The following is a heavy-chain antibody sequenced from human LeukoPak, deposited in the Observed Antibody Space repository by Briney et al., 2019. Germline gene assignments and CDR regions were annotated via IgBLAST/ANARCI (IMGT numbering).Heavy chain of an antibody. CDR2: VYYSGTT. Sequence: PSETLSLTCSVSGGSISLSYYYWGWIRQPPGKALEWIGNVYYSGTTSYNPSLKSRVTISVDMSKNQFSLKLSSVTAADTAVYYCARVTTIFGVVIRRRYYYMDVWGKGTTVTVSS. V-gene: IGHV4-39*07. CDR3: ARVTTIFGVVIRRRYYYMDV. CDR1: GGSISLSYYY. D-gene: IGHD3-3*01. J-gene: IGHJ6*03.